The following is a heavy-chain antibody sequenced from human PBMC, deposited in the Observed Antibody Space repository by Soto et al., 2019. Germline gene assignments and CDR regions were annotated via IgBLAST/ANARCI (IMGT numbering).Heavy chain of an antibody. V-gene: IGHV1-18*04. J-gene: IGHJ5*02. CDR3: ARLVVNWFDP. CDR1: GYTFTSYY. Sequence: ASVKVSCKASGYTFTSYYMHWVRQAPGQGLEWMGWINANNGSTNYAQKLQGRVTMTTDTSTSTAYMELRSLRSDDTAVYYCARLVVNWFDPWGQGTLVTVSS. CDR2: INANNGST. D-gene: IGHD2-15*01.